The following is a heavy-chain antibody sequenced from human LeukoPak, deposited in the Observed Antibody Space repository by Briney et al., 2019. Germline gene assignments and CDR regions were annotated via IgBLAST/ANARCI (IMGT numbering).Heavy chain of an antibody. J-gene: IGHJ4*02. CDR1: GGSISSGSCY. V-gene: IGHV4-61*02. CDR3: AREKSRVVPAAIEY. D-gene: IGHD2-2*02. CDR2: IYTSGST. Sequence: SETLSLTCTVSGGSISSGSCYWSWIRQPAGKGLEWIGRIYTSGSTNYNPSLKSRVTISVDTSKNQFSLKLSSVTAADTAVYYCAREKSRVVPAAIEYWGQGTLVTVSS.